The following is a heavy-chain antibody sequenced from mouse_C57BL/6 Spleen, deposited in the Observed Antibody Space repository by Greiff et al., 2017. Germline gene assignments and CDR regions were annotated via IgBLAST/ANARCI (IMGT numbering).Heavy chain of an antibody. Sequence: EVKLVESGGGLVQPGGSMKLSCVASGFTFSNYWMNWVRQSPEKGLEWVAQIRMKSDNYATHYAESVKGRFTISRDDSKSSVYLQMNNLRAEDTGIYYCTDLYYGNPFAYWGQGTLVTVSA. J-gene: IGHJ3*01. CDR3: TDLYYGNPFAY. CDR1: GFTFSNYW. D-gene: IGHD2-1*01. CDR2: IRMKSDNYAT. V-gene: IGHV6-3*01.